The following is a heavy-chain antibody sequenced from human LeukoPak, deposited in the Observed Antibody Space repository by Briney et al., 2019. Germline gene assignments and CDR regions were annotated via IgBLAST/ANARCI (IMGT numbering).Heavy chain of an antibody. CDR3: ARDSRSYSTGTEY. CDR1: GFAFSSYA. J-gene: IGHJ4*02. V-gene: IGHV3-30-3*01. D-gene: IGHD3-10*01. Sequence: PRGSLRLSCAASGFAFSSYAMHWVRQAPGKGLEWVAAISYDGSNQYFVDSVKGRFTISRDNSRNTLYLQMNSLRPEDTALYYCARDSRSYSTGTEYWGQGTLVTVSS. CDR2: ISYDGSNQ.